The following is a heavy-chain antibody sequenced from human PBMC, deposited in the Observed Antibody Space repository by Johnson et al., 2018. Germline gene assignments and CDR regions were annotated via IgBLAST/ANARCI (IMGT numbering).Heavy chain of an antibody. CDR1: GFIFDDHA. Sequence: VQLVQSGGGLVQPGTSLRLSCVASGFIFDDHAMNWVRQAPGKALEWVSGISWNSGRIGQGDSVKGRFTISRDNAKNSLSLQMNGLRVEDTAFYYCARAKGGSYLIDYWGQGTLVIVSS. CDR3: ARAKGGSYLIDY. D-gene: IGHD1-26*01. J-gene: IGHJ4*02. CDR2: ISWNSGRI. V-gene: IGHV3-9*01.